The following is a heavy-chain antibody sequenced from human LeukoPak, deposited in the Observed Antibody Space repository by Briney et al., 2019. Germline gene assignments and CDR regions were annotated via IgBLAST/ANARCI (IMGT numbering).Heavy chain of an antibody. CDR2: ISAYNGNT. CDR1: GCTFTSYG. V-gene: IGHV1-18*01. J-gene: IGHJ5*02. CDR3: ARDLKRYSSSWYGWFDP. Sequence: ASVKVSCKASGCTFTSYGISWVRQAPGQGLEWMGWISAYNGNTNYAQKLQGRVTMTTDTSTSTAYMELRSLRSDDTAVYYCARDLKRYSSSWYGWFDPWGQGTLVTVSS. D-gene: IGHD6-13*01.